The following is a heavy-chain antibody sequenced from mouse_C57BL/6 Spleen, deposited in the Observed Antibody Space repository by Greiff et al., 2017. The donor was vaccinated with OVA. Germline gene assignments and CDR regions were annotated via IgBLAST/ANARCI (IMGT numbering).Heavy chain of an antibody. J-gene: IGHJ4*01. CDR2: IDPSDSYT. CDR1: GYTFTSYW. Sequence: QVQLQQPGAELVMPGASVKLSCKASGYTFTSYWMHWVKQRPGQGLEWIGEIDPSDSYTNYNQKFKGKSTFTVDKSSSTAYMQLSSLTSEDSAVYYCARRAYYGSYYYAMDYWGQGTSVTVSS. V-gene: IGHV1-69*01. D-gene: IGHD2-9*01. CDR3: ARRAYYGSYYYAMDY.